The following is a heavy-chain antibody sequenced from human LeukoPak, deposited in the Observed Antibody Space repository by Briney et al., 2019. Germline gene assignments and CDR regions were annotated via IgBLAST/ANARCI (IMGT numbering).Heavy chain of an antibody. CDR3: ASIMTTVTEKNWFDP. D-gene: IGHD4-17*01. V-gene: IGHV4-34*01. CDR1: GGSFSGYY. CDR2: INHSGST. Sequence: SETLSLTCAVYGGSFSGYYWSWIRQPPGKGLEWIGEINHSGSTNYNPSLKSRVTISVDTSKNQFSLKLSSVTAADTAVYYCASIMTTVTEKNWFDPWGQGTLVTVSS. J-gene: IGHJ5*02.